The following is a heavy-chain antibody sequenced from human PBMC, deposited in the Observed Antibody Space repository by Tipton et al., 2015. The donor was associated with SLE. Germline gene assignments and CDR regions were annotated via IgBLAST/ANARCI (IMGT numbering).Heavy chain of an antibody. CDR3: AGRRRKDGYHSYRSFDL. V-gene: IGHV4-34*08. J-gene: IGHJ2*01. CDR2: SNHSGTT. Sequence: TLSLTCVVYGETFSAFYLNWIRQPPGKGLEWIGESNHSGTTNYNPSLKSRVSISVDTSKNQFSLTLTSATGADTAVYYCAGRRRKDGYHSYRSFDLWGRGTLVTVSS. CDR1: GETFSAFY. D-gene: IGHD5-24*01.